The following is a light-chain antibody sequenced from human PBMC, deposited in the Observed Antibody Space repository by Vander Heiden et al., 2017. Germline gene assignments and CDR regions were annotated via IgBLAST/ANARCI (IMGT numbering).Light chain of an antibody. CDR2: EVS. CDR1: RSNVGGHDY. Sequence: QSALTQPPAASGSPGQSVTISCTGTRSNVGGHDYVSWYHQRPGKAPKLLIYEVSKRPSGVPDRFSGSKSANTASLTVSGLQADDGGDYYCCSYAGSNNNYVFGTGTKVVVL. J-gene: IGLJ1*01. CDR3: CSYAGSNNNYV. V-gene: IGLV2-8*01.